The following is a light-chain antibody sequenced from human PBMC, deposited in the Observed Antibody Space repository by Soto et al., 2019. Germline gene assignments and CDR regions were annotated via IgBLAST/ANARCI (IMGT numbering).Light chain of an antibody. CDR2: EVS. CDR3: TSYTSGSTLVV. J-gene: IGLJ2*01. Sequence: QSALTQPASVSGSPGQSITISCTGTTSDVGGYNYVSWYQQHPGKAPKAMIYEVSNRPSGVSNRFSGSKSGNTASLTISGLQAEDEADYYCTSYTSGSTLVVFGGGTKLTVL. CDR1: TSDVGGYNY. V-gene: IGLV2-14*01.